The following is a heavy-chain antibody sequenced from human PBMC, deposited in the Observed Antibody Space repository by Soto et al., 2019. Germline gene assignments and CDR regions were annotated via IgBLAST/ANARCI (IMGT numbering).Heavy chain of an antibody. D-gene: IGHD5-18*01. CDR2: ISYVGSNK. Sequence: QVQLVESGGGVVKPGRSLRLSCAASGFTFSSYAMHWVRQAPGKGLEWGAVISYVGSNKYYADSVRGRFTFSRDNSKNTLYLQMNSLRAEDTAVYYCARDPLWGTAMVLWYFDLWGRGTLVTVSS. CDR3: ARDPLWGTAMVLWYFDL. V-gene: IGHV3-30-3*01. J-gene: IGHJ2*01. CDR1: GFTFSSYA.